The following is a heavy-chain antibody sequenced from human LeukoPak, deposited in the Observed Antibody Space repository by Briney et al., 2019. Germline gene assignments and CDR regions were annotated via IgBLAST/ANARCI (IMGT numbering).Heavy chain of an antibody. CDR3: ARLSVGATYYFDY. Sequence: SETLSLTCAVYGGSFTDYYWSWIRQPPGKGLEWIGYIYYSGNTNYNPSLKSRVTISLDTSKNQFSLKLSSVTAADTAVYYCARLSVGATYYFDYWGQGTLVTVSS. D-gene: IGHD1-26*01. CDR2: IYYSGNT. V-gene: IGHV4-59*08. J-gene: IGHJ4*02. CDR1: GGSFTDYY.